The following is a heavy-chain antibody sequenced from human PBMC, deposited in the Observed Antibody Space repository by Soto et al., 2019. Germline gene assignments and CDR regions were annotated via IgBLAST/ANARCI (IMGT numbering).Heavy chain of an antibody. CDR1: GFTFSSYW. Sequence: GSLRLSCAASGFTFSSYWMSWVRQAPGKGLEWVANIRQDGSEKYYVDSVKGRFTISRDNAKNSLYLQMNSLRAEDTAVYYCARKGYCTHGVCYSTPYYFDYWGQGTLVTVSS. V-gene: IGHV3-7*01. CDR2: IRQDGSEK. J-gene: IGHJ4*02. CDR3: ARKGYCTHGVCYSTPYYFDY. D-gene: IGHD2-8*01.